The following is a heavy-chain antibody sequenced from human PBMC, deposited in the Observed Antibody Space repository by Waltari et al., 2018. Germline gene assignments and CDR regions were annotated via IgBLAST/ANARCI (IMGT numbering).Heavy chain of an antibody. CDR3: ARDDADSSNFGGF. J-gene: IGHJ4*02. CDR2: IYPYRCNS. Sequence: QLVQSGAEVKKPGASVKVSCKASGYISSNYGITWARKAPGQGLEWMGWIYPYRCNSKYEQRLQGRVPLTTQTSTTTAYMEIRSLGSDDTAIYYCARDDADSSNFGGFWGQGTLVTVSS. CDR1: GYISSNYG. V-gene: IGHV1-18*01. D-gene: IGHD6-13*01.